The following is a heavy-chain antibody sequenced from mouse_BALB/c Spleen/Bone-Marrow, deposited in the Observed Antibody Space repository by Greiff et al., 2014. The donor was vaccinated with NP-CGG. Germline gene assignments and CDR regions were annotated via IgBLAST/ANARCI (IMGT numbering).Heavy chain of an antibody. CDR3: SRLSYDYDGAWFAY. Sequence: VQLKESGGDLVRPGGSLKLSCAASGFTFSSYDMSWVRQTPDKRLEWVATIGSGGSYTYYPDSVKGRFTISRDNAKNTLYLQMSSLKSEGTAMYYCSRLSYDYDGAWFAYWGQGTLVTVSA. CDR1: GFTFSSYD. V-gene: IGHV5-6*01. J-gene: IGHJ3*01. CDR2: IGSGGSYT. D-gene: IGHD2-4*01.